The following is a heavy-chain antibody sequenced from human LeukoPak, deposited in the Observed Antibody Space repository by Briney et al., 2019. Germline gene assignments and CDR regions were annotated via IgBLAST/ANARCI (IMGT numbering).Heavy chain of an antibody. CDR3: ARGGYYNILTGFRGRFLGFDY. CDR2: IRNDGNKK. D-gene: IGHD3-9*01. CDR1: GFTFSSYG. V-gene: IGHV3-30*02. Sequence: PGGSLRLSCAAFGFTFSSYGMHWVRQAPGKGLGWGAFIRNDGNKKYYANSVKDRFTISRDNSKNTLYLQMNSLKPEDTAVYYCARGGYYNILTGFRGRFLGFDYWGQGTLVTVSS. J-gene: IGHJ4*02.